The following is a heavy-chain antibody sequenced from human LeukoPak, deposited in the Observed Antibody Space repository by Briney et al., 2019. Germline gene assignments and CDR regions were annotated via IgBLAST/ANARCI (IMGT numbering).Heavy chain of an antibody. CDR1: GFTFSSYA. J-gene: IGHJ4*02. CDR2: ISGGGSST. Sequence: AGGSLRLSCVASGFTFSSYAMSWVRQGPGKGLEWVSSISGGGSSTHYADSVRGRFIIFRDNAKNTVNLQVNSLRAEDTAIYYCAKGGGYDGDHVSHYWGQGTLVTVSS. D-gene: IGHD4-17*01. V-gene: IGHV3-23*01. CDR3: AKGGGYDGDHVSHY.